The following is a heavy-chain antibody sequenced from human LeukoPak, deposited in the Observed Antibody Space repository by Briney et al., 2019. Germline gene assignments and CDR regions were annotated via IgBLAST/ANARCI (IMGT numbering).Heavy chain of an antibody. CDR2: IIPIFGIA. J-gene: IGHJ5*02. Sequence: ASVKVSCKASGGTFSSYAISWVRQAPGQGLEWMGGIIPIFGIANYAQKFQGRVTITADKSTSTAYMELSSLRSEDTAVYYCASLLTSEMVRGVGGGSNWFDPWGQGTLVTVSS. CDR3: ASLLTSEMVRGVGGGSNWFDP. D-gene: IGHD3-10*01. CDR1: GGTFSSYA. V-gene: IGHV1-69*10.